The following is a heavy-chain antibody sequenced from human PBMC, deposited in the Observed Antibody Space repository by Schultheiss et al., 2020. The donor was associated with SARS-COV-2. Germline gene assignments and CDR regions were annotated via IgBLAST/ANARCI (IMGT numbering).Heavy chain of an antibody. Sequence: GGSLRLSCAASGFTFSSYAMSWVRQAPGKGLEWVAVISYDGSNKYYADSVKGRFTISRDNSKNTLYLQMNNLRVEDTGVYYCAKVRRDWNWGTTYYYYGMDVWGPGTTVTVSS. CDR2: ISYDGSNK. D-gene: IGHD1-7*01. CDR3: AKVRRDWNWGTTYYYYGMDV. CDR1: GFTFSSYA. V-gene: IGHV3-30-3*01. J-gene: IGHJ6*02.